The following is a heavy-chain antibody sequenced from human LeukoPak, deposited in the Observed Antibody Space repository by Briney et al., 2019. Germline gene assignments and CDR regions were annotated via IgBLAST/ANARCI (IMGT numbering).Heavy chain of an antibody. J-gene: IGHJ4*02. D-gene: IGHD1-20*01. Sequence: SVKVSCKASGGTFSSYAISWVRQAPGQGLEWMGRIIPILGIANYAQKFQGRVTITADKSTSTAYMELSSLRSEDTAVYYCARDLGNWNDVGTFDYWGQGTLVTVSS. V-gene: IGHV1-69*04. CDR3: ARDLGNWNDVGTFDY. CDR2: IIPILGIA. CDR1: GGTFSSYA.